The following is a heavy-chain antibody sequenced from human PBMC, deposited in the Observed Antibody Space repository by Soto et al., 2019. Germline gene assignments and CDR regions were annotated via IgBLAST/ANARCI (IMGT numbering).Heavy chain of an antibody. CDR1: GGTFSSYS. J-gene: IGHJ6*02. CDR3: ARDPYGASGSSSAYYYYYGMDV. CDR2: IIPIFGTA. V-gene: IGHV1-69*06. Sequence: ASVKVSCKASGGTFSSYSISWVRQAPGQGLECMGGIIPIFGTANYAQKFQGRVTITADKSTSTAYMELSSLRSEDTAVYYCARDPYGASGSSSAYYYYYGMDVWGQGTTVTVSS. D-gene: IGHD6-6*01.